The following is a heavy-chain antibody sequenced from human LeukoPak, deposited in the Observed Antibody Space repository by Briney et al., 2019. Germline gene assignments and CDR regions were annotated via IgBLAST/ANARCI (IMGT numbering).Heavy chain of an antibody. Sequence: SETLSLTCTVSGDSISSYYWSWIRQPPGKGLEWIGYIYYSGSTNYNPSLKSRVTISVDTSKNQFSLKLSSVTAADTAVYYCARQLELGMHWYFDLWGRGTLVTVSS. V-gene: IGHV4-59*08. J-gene: IGHJ2*01. CDR1: GDSISSYY. CDR2: IYYSGST. CDR3: ARQLELGMHWYFDL. D-gene: IGHD7-27*01.